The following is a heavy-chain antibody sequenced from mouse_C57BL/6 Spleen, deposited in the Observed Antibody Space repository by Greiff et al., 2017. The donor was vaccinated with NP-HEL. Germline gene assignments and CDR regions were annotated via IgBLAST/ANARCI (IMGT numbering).Heavy chain of an antibody. V-gene: IGHV5-16*01. Sequence: EVMLVESEGGLVQPGSSMKLSCTASGFTFSDYYMAWVRQVPEKGLEWVANINYDGSSTYYLDSLKSRFIISRDNAKNILYLQMSSLQSEDTATYYCARAPKYCGSSFYAMDYWGQGTSGTVSS. D-gene: IGHD1-1*01. CDR2: INYDGSST. CDR3: ARAPKYCGSSFYAMDY. J-gene: IGHJ4*01. CDR1: GFTFSDYY.